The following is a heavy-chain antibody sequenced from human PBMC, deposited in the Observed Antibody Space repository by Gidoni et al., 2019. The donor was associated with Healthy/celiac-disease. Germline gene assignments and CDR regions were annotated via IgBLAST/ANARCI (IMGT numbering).Heavy chain of an antibody. V-gene: IGHV3-21*01. CDR3: ARERLYYYMDV. Sequence: EVPLVESGGGMVKPGGPLRLSCAASGFTFSSYRMNWVRQAPGKGLEWVSSISSSSSYIYYADSVKGRFTISRDNAKNSLYLQMNSLRAEDTAVYYCARERLYYYMDVWGKGTTVTVSS. J-gene: IGHJ6*03. CDR1: GFTFSSYR. CDR2: ISSSSSYI.